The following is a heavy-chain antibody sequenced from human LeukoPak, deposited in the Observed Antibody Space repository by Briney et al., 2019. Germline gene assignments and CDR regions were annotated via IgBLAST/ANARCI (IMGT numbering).Heavy chain of an antibody. V-gene: IGHV3-30*04. CDR3: TRVGYIDEGIDY. CDR2: ISYDGSDK. J-gene: IGHJ4*02. Sequence: SGGSLRLSCAASGFTFSSYAMHWVRQAPGKGLEWVAVISYDGSDKYYADSVRGRFTISRDISKNSLYLQMNSLRAEDTAIYYCTRVGYIDEGIDYWGQGTLVTVSS. D-gene: IGHD5-24*01. CDR1: GFTFSSYA.